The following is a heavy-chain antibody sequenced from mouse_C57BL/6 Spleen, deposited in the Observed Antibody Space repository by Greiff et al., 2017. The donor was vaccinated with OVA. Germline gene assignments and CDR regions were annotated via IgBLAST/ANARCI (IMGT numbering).Heavy chain of an antibody. V-gene: IGHV1-47*01. CDR3: ARGALIYFDY. Sequence: VKLEESGAELVKPGASVKMSCKASGYTFTTYSIDWMKQNHGKSLEWIGNFHPYNDDTKYNEKFKGKATLTVDKSSSTVYLELSRLTSDDSAVYYCARGALIYFDYWGQGTTRTVSS. CDR1: GYTFTTYS. CDR2: FHPYNDDT. J-gene: IGHJ2*01.